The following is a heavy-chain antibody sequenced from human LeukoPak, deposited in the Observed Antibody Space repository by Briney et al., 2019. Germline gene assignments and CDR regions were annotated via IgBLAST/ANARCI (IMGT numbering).Heavy chain of an antibody. Sequence: PGGSLRLSCAASGFTFSSHGMHWVRQAPGKGLEWVAVISYDGSNKYYADSVKGRFTISRDNSKNTLYLQMNSLRAEDTAVYYCARDGSQWLLAYYYGMDVWGQGTTVTVSS. J-gene: IGHJ6*02. V-gene: IGHV3-30*03. CDR3: ARDGSQWLLAYYYGMDV. CDR2: ISYDGSNK. CDR1: GFTFSSHG. D-gene: IGHD3-22*01.